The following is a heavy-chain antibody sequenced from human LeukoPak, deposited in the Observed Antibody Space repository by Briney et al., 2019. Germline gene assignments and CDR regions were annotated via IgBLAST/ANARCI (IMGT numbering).Heavy chain of an antibody. D-gene: IGHD3-22*01. Sequence: GGSLRLSCAASGFTFSSYEMNWVRQAPGRGLEWVSYISSSGSTIYYADSVKGRFTISRDNAKNSLYLQMNSLRAEDTAVYYCARESFDSSGHYDYWGQGTLVTVSS. CDR1: GFTFSSYE. CDR3: ARESFDSSGHYDY. CDR2: ISSSGSTI. V-gene: IGHV3-48*03. J-gene: IGHJ4*02.